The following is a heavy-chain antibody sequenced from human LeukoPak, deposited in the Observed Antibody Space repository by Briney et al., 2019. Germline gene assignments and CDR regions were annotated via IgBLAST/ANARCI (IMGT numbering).Heavy chain of an antibody. Sequence: GGSLRLSCAASGFTFSSYWMSWVRQAPGKGLEWVANIKQDGSEKYYVGSVKGRFTISRDNAKKSLYLQMNSLRAEDTAVYYCARGVYYDSSGYYPGYWGQGTLVTVFS. J-gene: IGHJ4*02. CDR1: GFTFSSYW. CDR2: IKQDGSEK. D-gene: IGHD3-22*01. V-gene: IGHV3-7*01. CDR3: ARGVYYDSSGYYPGY.